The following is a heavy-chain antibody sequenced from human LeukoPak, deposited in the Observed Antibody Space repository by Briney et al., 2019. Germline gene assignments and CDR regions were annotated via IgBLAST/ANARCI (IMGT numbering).Heavy chain of an antibody. J-gene: IGHJ4*02. CDR2: IRSKAKGGTT. V-gene: IGHV3-49*04. Sequence: SGGSPRLSCTASGFNFGDYPMNWVRQAPGKGLEWVGIIRSKAKGGTTDYAASVKGRFIISRDESKSIVYLQMNSLKSEDTAVYFCGRDLGTTETGDDFWGQGTLVTVSS. CDR3: GRDLGTTETGDDF. D-gene: IGHD4-17*01. CDR1: GFNFGDYP.